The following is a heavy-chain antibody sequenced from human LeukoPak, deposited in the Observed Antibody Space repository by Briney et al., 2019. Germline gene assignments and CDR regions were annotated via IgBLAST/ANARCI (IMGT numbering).Heavy chain of an antibody. D-gene: IGHD3-22*01. CDR3: ARAHLDDSSGYYSYYYYMDV. CDR2: IYTSGST. CDR1: GGSISSGSYY. J-gene: IGHJ6*03. V-gene: IGHV4-61*02. Sequence: SETLSLTCTVSGGSISSGSYYWSWIRQPAGKGLEWIGRIYTSGSTNYNPSLNSRVTISVDTSKHQFSLKLSSVTAADTAVYYCARAHLDDSSGYYSYYYYMDVWGKGTTVTISS.